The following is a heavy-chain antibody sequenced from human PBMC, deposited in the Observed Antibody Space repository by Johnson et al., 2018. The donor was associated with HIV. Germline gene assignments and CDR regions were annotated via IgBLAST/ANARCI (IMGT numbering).Heavy chain of an antibody. CDR2: ISYDGSNK. V-gene: IGHV3-30*04. D-gene: IGHD3-3*01. Sequence: QVQLVESGGGVVQPGRSLRLSCAASGFTFSSYAMHWVRQAPGKGLEWVAVISYDGSNKYYADSVKGRLTISRDNSKNTLYLQMNSLIAEDTAVYYCARVSRLPILRFLEWSGAFDIWGQGTMVTVSS. CDR3: ARVSRLPILRFLEWSGAFDI. J-gene: IGHJ3*02. CDR1: GFTFSSYA.